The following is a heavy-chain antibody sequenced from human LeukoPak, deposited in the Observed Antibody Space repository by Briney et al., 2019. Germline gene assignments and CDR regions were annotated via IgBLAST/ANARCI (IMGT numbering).Heavy chain of an antibody. CDR2: IHHGGST. Sequence: PSGTLSLTCVVSGGSMSSSNWWSWVRQSPGKGLEWIGEIHHGGSTNYNTSLKSRVTISIDKSKNQFSLKLTSVTAADTAVYYCAKTSSSWSPYYYYYYYMDVWGKGTTVTVSS. CDR3: AKTSSSWSPYYYYYYYMDV. CDR1: GGSMSSSNW. J-gene: IGHJ6*03. V-gene: IGHV4-4*02. D-gene: IGHD6-13*01.